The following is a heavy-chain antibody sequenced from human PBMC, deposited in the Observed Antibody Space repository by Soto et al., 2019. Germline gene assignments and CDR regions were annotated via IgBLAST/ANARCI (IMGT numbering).Heavy chain of an antibody. D-gene: IGHD2-21*02. V-gene: IGHV4-59*01. J-gene: IGHJ6*02. CDR1: GGSIISYY. Sequence: QVQLQESGPGLVKPSETLSLTCTVSGGSIISYYWSWIRQPPGQGLDCIGYMYNTGSTVYNPSLKSRVTISVVTSKNQFSLKLNAVTAADTAVYYCARDLWGYCGTDCYPLDVWGQGTTVTVSS. CDR3: ARDLWGYCGTDCYPLDV. CDR2: MYNTGST.